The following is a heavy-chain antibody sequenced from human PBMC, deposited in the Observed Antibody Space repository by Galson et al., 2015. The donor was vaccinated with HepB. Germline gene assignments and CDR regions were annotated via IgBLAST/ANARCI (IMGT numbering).Heavy chain of an antibody. CDR1: GFSLSTSGMS. CDR2: IAWDDDK. V-gene: IGHV2-70*11. CDR3: ARSDRAAAGSYYMDV. D-gene: IGHD6-13*01. J-gene: IGHJ6*03. Sequence: PALVKPTQTLTLTCTFPGFSLSTSGMSVSWIRQPPGNALEWLARIAWDDDKNYSTPLKTRLTISKDTSKNQVVLTMTNMDPVDTATYYCARSDRAAAGSYYMDVWGKGTTVTVSS.